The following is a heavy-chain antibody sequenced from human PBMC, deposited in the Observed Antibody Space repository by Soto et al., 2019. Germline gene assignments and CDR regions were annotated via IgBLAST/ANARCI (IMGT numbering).Heavy chain of an antibody. V-gene: IGHV3-74*03. CDR2: ANSDGSST. CDR1: GFTFNTYW. CDR3: TRVVRFGSAENSYSYGMDV. D-gene: IGHD3-10*01. Sequence: GGSLRLSCAASGFTFNTYWMHWVRQAPGKGLVWVSRANSDGSSTTYADSVKGRFTISRDNVRNTLYLQMNSLKAEDTAVYYCTRVVRFGSAENSYSYGMDVWGQGTTVTVSS. J-gene: IGHJ6*02.